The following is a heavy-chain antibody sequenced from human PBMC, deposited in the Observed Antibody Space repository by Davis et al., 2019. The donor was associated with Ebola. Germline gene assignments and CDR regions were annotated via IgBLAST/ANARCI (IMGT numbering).Heavy chain of an antibody. J-gene: IGHJ4*02. V-gene: IGHV4-34*01. CDR2: INHSGST. CDR3: ARSGGIVVVVAATRFDY. CDR1: GGSFSGYY. D-gene: IGHD2-15*01. Sequence: SQTLSLTCAVYGGSFSGYYWSWIRQPPGKGLEWIGEINHSGSTNYNPSLKSRVTISVDTSKNQFSLKLSSVTAADTAVYYCARSGGIVVVVAATRFDYWGQGTLVTVSS.